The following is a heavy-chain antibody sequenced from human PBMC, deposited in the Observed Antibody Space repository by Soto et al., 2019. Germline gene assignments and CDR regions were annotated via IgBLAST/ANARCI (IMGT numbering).Heavy chain of an antibody. J-gene: IGHJ3*02. CDR3: ARTTDIGVVVAAAPQAFDI. Sequence: EVQLVESGGGLVKPGGSLRLSCAASGFTFSSYSMNWVRQAPGKGLEWVSSISSSSSYIYYADSVKGRFTISRDNAKNSLYLQMNSLRAEDTAVYYCARTTDIGVVVAAAPQAFDIWGQGTMVTVSS. CDR2: ISSSSSYI. V-gene: IGHV3-21*01. D-gene: IGHD2-15*01. CDR1: GFTFSSYS.